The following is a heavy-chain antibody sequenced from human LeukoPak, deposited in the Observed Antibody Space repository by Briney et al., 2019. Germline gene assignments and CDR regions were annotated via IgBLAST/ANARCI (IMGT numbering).Heavy chain of an antibody. D-gene: IGHD6-6*01. V-gene: IGHV1-2*06. CDR2: INPNSGGT. Sequence: ASVKVSCKASGYTFTSYGISWVRQAPGQGLEWMGRINPNSGGTNYAQKFQGGVTMTRDTSISTAYMELSRLRYDDTAVYYCARERQDSSSPVDYWGQGTLVTVSS. CDR1: GYTFTSYG. CDR3: ARERQDSSSPVDY. J-gene: IGHJ4*02.